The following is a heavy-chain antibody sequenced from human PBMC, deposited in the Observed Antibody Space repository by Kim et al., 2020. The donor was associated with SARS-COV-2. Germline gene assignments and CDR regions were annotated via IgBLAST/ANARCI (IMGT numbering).Heavy chain of an antibody. V-gene: IGHV3-9*01. D-gene: IGHD6-13*01. J-gene: IGHJ6*01. CDR2: ITWNRGRK. Sequence: GGSLRLSCAASGFTFGDYAMHWVRQGPGKGLEWVSSITWNRGRKAYGDSVRGRFTISRDNAKNSLYLQMNSLRVEDTALYYCVKELATVTGYYYGMDVWG. CDR1: GFTFGDYA. CDR3: VKELATVTGYYYGMDV.